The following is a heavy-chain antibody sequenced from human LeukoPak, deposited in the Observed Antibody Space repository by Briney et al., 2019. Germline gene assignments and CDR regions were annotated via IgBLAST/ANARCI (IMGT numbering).Heavy chain of an antibody. CDR2: INPNSGGT. D-gene: IGHD6-6*01. V-gene: IGHV1-2*02. Sequence: GASVTVSCTASGYTFTGYYMHWVRQAPGQGLEWMGWINPNSGGTNYAQKFQGRVTMTRDTSISTAYMELSRLRSDDTAVYYCARVKWAARSPGDAFDIWGQGTMVTVSS. CDR1: GYTFTGYY. J-gene: IGHJ3*02. CDR3: ARVKWAARSPGDAFDI.